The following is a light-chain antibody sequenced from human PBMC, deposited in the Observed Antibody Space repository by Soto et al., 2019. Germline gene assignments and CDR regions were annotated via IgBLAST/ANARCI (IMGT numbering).Light chain of an antibody. CDR3: QHYNPYSQT. CDR2: KAS. CDR1: QSIGRW. J-gene: IGKJ1*01. V-gene: IGKV1-5*03. Sequence: VQIPQSPSTLSASLGARVTITCRASQSIGRWLAWYQQKPGKAPKLLIYKASTLESGVPSRFSGSESGTEFTLTISSLQPDDFATYYCQHYNPYSQTFGQRTKVDI.